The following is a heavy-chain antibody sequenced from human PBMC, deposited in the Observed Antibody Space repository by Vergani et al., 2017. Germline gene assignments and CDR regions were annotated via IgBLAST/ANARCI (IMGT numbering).Heavy chain of an antibody. CDR2: ISSDGGST. V-gene: IGHV3-23*01. J-gene: IGHJ4*02. D-gene: IGHD3-22*01. CDR1: GFTFTAHG. CDR3: AGPQGTSAYYYGGFDY. Sequence: EVQLLESGGDLVQPGGSLRLSCVASGFTFTAHGLNWVRQAPGKGLEWVSTISSDGGSTYYADSVKGRFTISRDNSKNTLSLQMNSLTAEDTAIYYCAGPQGTSAYYYGGFDYWGQGILVTVSS.